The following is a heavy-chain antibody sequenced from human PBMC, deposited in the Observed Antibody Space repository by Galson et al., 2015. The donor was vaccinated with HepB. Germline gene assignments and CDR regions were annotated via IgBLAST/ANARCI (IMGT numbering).Heavy chain of an antibody. J-gene: IGHJ5*02. V-gene: IGHV3-21*01. CDR3: ASRSGQQLGNGNWFDP. CDR1: GFTFSSYS. CDR2: ISSSSSYI. D-gene: IGHD6-13*01. Sequence: SLRLSCAASGFTFSSYSMNWVRQAPGKGLEWVSSISSSSSYIYYADSVKGRFTISRDNAKNSLYLQMNSLRVEDTAVYYCASRSGQQLGNGNWFDPWGQGTLVTVSS.